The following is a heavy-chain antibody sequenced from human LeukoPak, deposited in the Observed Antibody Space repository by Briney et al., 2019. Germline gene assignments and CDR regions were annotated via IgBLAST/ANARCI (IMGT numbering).Heavy chain of an antibody. CDR2: IKQDGSEK. CDR1: GFIFSSDW. CDR3: ARPYGSGSYCYFDY. Sequence: GGSLRLSCAASGFIFSSDWMSWVRQAPGKGLEWVANIKQDGSEKYYVDSVKGRFTISRDNAKNSLYLQMNSLRAEDTAVYYCARPYGSGSYCYFDYWGQGTLVTVSS. D-gene: IGHD3-10*01. V-gene: IGHV3-7*01. J-gene: IGHJ4*02.